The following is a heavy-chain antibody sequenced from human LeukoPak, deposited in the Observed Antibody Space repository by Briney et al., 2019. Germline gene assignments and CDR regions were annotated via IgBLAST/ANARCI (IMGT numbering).Heavy chain of an antibody. V-gene: IGHV1-2*02. J-gene: IGHJ4*02. Sequence: ASVKVSCKASEYTFTGYYMHWVRQAPGQGLEWMGWINPNSGGTNYAQKFQGRVTVTRDTSISTAYMELSRLRSDDTAVYYCARDMGQWLPFDYWGQGTLVTVSS. CDR3: ARDMGQWLPFDY. CDR1: EYTFTGYY. CDR2: INPNSGGT. D-gene: IGHD6-19*01.